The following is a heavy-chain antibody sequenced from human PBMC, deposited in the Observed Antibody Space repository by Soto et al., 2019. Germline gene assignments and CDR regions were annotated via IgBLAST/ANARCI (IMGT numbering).Heavy chain of an antibody. J-gene: IGHJ6*02. CDR3: ARVDYRNYHYYYDMDV. Sequence: QVQLQESGPGLVKPSQTLSLTCTVSGGSISSGGYYWSWIRQHPGQGLELIGYIYYSGSTYYNPSLKSRVTTSVETSQNQFSLKLSSVTAADTAVYYCARVDYRNYHYYYDMDVWGQGTTVTVSS. CDR2: IYYSGST. CDR1: GGSISSGGYY. D-gene: IGHD4-4*01. V-gene: IGHV4-31*03.